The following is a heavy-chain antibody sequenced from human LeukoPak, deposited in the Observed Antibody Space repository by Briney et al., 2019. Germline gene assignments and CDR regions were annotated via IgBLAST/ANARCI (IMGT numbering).Heavy chain of an antibody. Sequence: SQTLSLTCAISGDSVSSNSAAWNWIRQSPSRGLEWLGRTYYRSKWYNEYAVSVKSRITINPDTSKNQFSLQLNSVTPEDTAVYYCVRARTVRDPYYYYGMDVWGQGTTVTVSS. CDR1: GDSVSSNSAA. CDR3: VRARTVRDPYYYYGMDV. CDR2: TYYRSKWYN. V-gene: IGHV6-1*01. J-gene: IGHJ6*02. D-gene: IGHD1-1*01.